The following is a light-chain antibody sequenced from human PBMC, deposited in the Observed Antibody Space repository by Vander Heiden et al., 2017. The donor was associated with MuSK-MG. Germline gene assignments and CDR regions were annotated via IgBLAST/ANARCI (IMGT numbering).Light chain of an antibody. CDR1: NIGSNN. CDR3: KAWDSSALV. J-gene: IGLJ2*01. Sequence: SYEVTQPLSVSVALGQTAKITCGGKNIGSNNVHWYQQKPGQAPGGVIYSDSSRPSGIPEFFSGANSATTVNMNMSRAQAGEESDDYCKAWDSSALVFGRGTRLTVL. CDR2: SDS. V-gene: IGLV3-9*01.